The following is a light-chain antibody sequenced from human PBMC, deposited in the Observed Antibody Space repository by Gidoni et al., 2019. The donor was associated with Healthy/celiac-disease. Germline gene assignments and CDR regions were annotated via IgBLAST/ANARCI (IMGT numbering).Light chain of an antibody. Sequence: EMVLTQAPGTLSLSPGERATLSCMASQSVSSSYLAWYQQKPGQAPRLLIYCASSRATGIPDRFSGSGSGTDFTLTISRLEPEDFAVYYCQQYGSSRLTLGGGTKVEIK. CDR1: QSVSSSY. CDR3: QQYGSSRLT. V-gene: IGKV3-20*01. J-gene: IGKJ4*01. CDR2: CAS.